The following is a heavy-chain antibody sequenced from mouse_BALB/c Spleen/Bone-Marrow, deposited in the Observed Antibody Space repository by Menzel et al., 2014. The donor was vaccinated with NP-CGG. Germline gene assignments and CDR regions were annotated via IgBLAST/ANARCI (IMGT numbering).Heavy chain of an antibody. Sequence: LTDYEMHWVKQTPVHGLEWIGAIHPGSGGTAHNQKFKGKAKLTADKSSSTAYMELSSLTSEDSAVYYCTREGLRGAGFAYRGQGTLVTVSA. D-gene: IGHD2-4*01. V-gene: IGHV1-15*01. J-gene: IGHJ3*01. CDR2: IHPGSGGT. CDR3: TREGLRGAGFAY. CDR1: LTDYE.